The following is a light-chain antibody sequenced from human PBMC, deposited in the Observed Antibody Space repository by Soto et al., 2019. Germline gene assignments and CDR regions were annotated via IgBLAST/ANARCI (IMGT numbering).Light chain of an antibody. J-gene: IGLJ3*02. V-gene: IGLV1-47*01. CDR2: RNN. CDR1: ISNLGSNF. Sequence: QSVLTQPPSASETPGQRVIISCSGSISNLGSNFIYWYQQLPGAAPKLLISRNNERPSGVPDRFSGSKSGTSASLAISGLRSEDEADYHCAAWDDSLSAVVFGGGTKLTVL. CDR3: AAWDDSLSAVV.